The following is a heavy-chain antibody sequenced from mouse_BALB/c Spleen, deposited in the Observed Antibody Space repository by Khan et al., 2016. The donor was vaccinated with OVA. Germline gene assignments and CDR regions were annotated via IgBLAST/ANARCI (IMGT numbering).Heavy chain of an antibody. CDR2: IWAGGST. J-gene: IGHJ2*01. Sequence: QVQLKQSGPGLVAPSQSLSITCTVSGFSLTSYGVHWVRQTPGKGLEWLGVIWAGGSTNYNSALMSRLSISKDNSNSQVFLKMNSMQTGDRGMYYCARRKDIWVQGTTVTVSA. CDR1: GFSLTSYG. D-gene: IGHD1-3*01. CDR3: ARRKDI. V-gene: IGHV2-9*02.